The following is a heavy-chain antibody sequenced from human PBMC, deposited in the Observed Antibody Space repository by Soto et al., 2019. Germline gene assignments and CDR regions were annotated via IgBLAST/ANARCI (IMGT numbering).Heavy chain of an antibody. Sequence: GGSLRLSCAASGLTFSSYWMSWVRQAPGKGLEWVANIKQDGSEKYYVDSVKGRFTISRDNAKNSLYLQMNSLRAEDTAVYYCARAKSRGYNYGYCLDYWGQGTLVTVSS. CDR1: GLTFSSYW. CDR3: ARAKSRGYNYGYCLDY. D-gene: IGHD5-18*01. V-gene: IGHV3-7*01. J-gene: IGHJ4*02. CDR2: IKQDGSEK.